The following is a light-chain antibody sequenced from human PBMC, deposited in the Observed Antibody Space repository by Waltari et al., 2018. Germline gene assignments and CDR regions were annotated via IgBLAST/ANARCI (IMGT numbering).Light chain of an antibody. CDR3: QQYNDFSSLT. CDR2: YAS. CDR1: QIISTW. V-gene: IGKV1-5*03. Sequence: DTQLTQSPSTLSASVGDRVTITCRASQIISTWLDWYQQKPGKAPKPLIYYASSLESGVPSRFSGSGSLTEFTLTISSLQPDDFATYYCQQYNDFSSLTFGGGTKVEIE. J-gene: IGKJ4*02.